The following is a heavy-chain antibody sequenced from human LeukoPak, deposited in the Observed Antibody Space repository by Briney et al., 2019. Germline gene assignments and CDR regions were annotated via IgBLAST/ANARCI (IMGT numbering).Heavy chain of an antibody. J-gene: IGHJ5*02. D-gene: IGHD3-22*01. V-gene: IGHV1-2*02. CDR3: ARDYDSSGSPHGWFDP. Sequence: ASVTVSCTASAYTFTVYYMHWVRQAPGQGLEWMGWINPNSGGTNYAQKFQGRVTMTRDTSISTAYMELSRLRSDDTAVYYCARDYDSSGSPHGWFDPWGQGTLVTVSS. CDR2: INPNSGGT. CDR1: AYTFTVYY.